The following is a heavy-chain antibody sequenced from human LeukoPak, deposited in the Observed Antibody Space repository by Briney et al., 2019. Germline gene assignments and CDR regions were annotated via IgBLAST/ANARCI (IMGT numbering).Heavy chain of an antibody. V-gene: IGHV3-23*01. CDR1: GFTFSSYA. CDR2: ISGSGGST. J-gene: IGHJ4*02. D-gene: IGHD2-15*01. Sequence: PGGSLRLSCAASGFTFSSYAMSWVRQAPGKGLEWVSAISGSGGSTYYADSVKGRFTISRDNSKNTLYLQMNSLRAEDTAVYYCAKDSRYCSGGSCYVYWGQGTLVTVSS. CDR3: AKDSRYCSGGSCYVY.